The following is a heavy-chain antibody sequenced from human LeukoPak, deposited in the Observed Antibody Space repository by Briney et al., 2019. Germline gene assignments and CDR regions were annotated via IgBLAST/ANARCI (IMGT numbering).Heavy chain of an antibody. Sequence: GGSLKLSCAASGFPFSSYGMSRGRQAPGKGLEWVSAISGSGGSTYYADSVKGRFTISRDNSKNTLYLQMNSLRAEDTAVYYRARVRDYGTFDYWGQGTLVTVSS. D-gene: IGHD4/OR15-4a*01. J-gene: IGHJ4*02. CDR1: GFPFSSYG. V-gene: IGHV3-23*01. CDR3: ARVRDYGTFDY. CDR2: ISGSGGST.